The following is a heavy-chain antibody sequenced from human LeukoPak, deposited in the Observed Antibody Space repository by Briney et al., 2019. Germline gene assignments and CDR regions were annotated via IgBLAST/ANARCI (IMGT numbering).Heavy chain of an antibody. CDR3: AKGWLQPDY. V-gene: IGHV3-23*01. Sequence: PGGTLRHSCAASGFTFSSYGMSWVRQAPGKGLEWVSAISGSGGSTYYADSVKGRFTISRDNSKNTLYLQMNSLRAEDTAVYYCAKGWLQPDYWGQGTLVTVSS. CDR2: ISGSGGST. D-gene: IGHD5-24*01. CDR1: GFTFSSYG. J-gene: IGHJ4*02.